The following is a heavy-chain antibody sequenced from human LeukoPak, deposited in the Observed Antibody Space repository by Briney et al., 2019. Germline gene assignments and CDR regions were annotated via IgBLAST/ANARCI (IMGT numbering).Heavy chain of an antibody. Sequence: PGGSLRLSCAASGFTFSSYAMSWVRQAPGKGLEWVSHINPSGSITTYADSVRGRFTISRDNARNTLYLQMNSLRAEDTAVYYCADPFADAFHLWGPGEMVTVSS. CDR3: ADPFADAFHL. J-gene: IGHJ3*01. CDR1: GFTFSSYA. D-gene: IGHD3-3*01. V-gene: IGHV3-74*01. CDR2: INPSGSIT.